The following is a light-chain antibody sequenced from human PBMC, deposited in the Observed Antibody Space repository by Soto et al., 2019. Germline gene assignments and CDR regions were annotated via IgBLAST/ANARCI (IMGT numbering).Light chain of an antibody. V-gene: IGLV1-40*01. Sequence: QSVLTQPPSVSGAPGQRVTISCTGTSSHTGAGYDVHWYQQHPGTAPKYLIYSNSNRPSGVPDRFSGSKSGTSASLAISGLQAEDEADYFCQSFDTSLRGWVFGGGTKVTVL. CDR3: QSFDTSLRGWV. J-gene: IGLJ3*02. CDR1: SSHTGAGYD. CDR2: SNS.